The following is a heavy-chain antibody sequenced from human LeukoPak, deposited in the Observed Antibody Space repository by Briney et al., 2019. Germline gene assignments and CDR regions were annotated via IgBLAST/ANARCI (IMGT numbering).Heavy chain of an antibody. V-gene: IGHV5-10-1*01. J-gene: IGHJ6*02. CDR2: IDPSDSYT. D-gene: IGHD3-10*01. CDR1: GYSFSSYW. Sequence: GESLKISCKASGYSFSSYWISWVRQMPGKGLEWMGRIDPSDSYTKYSSSFQGHVTISVDRSISTAYLQWSSLKASDTAMYYCASHSARSGELSGLGMDVWGQGTTVTVSS. CDR3: ASHSARSGELSGLGMDV.